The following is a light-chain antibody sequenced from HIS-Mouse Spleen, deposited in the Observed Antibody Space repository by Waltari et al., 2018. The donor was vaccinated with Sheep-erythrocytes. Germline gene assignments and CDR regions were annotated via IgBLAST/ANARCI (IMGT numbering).Light chain of an antibody. CDR1: SSDVGSNNI. CDR3: CSYAGSSTWV. J-gene: IGLJ3*02. V-gene: IGLV2-23*01. CDR2: EGS. Sequence: QSALTQPPSASGSPGQSVTISCTGTSSDVGSNNIVSWYQQHPGTAPKLMMYEGSKRPAGESKLFAGSKSGTTASLTICGRQAEDEADYYCCSYAGSSTWVFGGGTKLTVL.